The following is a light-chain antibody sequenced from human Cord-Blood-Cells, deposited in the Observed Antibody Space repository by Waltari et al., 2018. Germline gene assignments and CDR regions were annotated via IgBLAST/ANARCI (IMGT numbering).Light chain of an antibody. V-gene: IGLV2-14*03. CDR1: SSDVGGYNY. J-gene: IGLJ3*02. CDR2: DVS. Sequence: QSALTQPASVSGSPGQSITISCTGTSSDVGGYNYVPWYQQHPGKSPKLMIYDVSNRPSGVSKRVSGSKSGNTASLTVSGLQAGDEADYYCSSYTSSSTWVFGGGTKLTVL. CDR3: SSYTSSSTWV.